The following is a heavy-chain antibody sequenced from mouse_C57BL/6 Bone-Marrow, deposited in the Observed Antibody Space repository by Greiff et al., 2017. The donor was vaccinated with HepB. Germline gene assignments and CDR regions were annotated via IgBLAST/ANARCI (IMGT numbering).Heavy chain of an antibody. CDR3: ARDVNLLYFDY. CDR2: ISDGGSYT. Sequence: EVKLVESGGGLVKPGGSLKLSCAASGFTFSSYAMSWVHQTPEKRLEWVATISDGGSYTYYPDNVKGRFTISRDNAKNNLYLQMSHLKSEATAMYYCARDVNLLYFDYWGQGTTLTVSS. CDR1: GFTFSSYA. V-gene: IGHV5-4*01. D-gene: IGHD2-1*01. J-gene: IGHJ2*01.